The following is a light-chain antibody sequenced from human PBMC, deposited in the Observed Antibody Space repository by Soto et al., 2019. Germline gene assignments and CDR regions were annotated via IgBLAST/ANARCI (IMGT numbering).Light chain of an antibody. CDR2: GAS. CDR3: LQYASSPLT. CDR1: QNVAKSY. V-gene: IGKV3-20*01. Sequence: ETVLTQSPGTLSLSPGERATLSCRASQNVAKSYLAWYQHKPGQGPRLLISGASSRATGIPGRFSGSGSGTDFTLTISRLEPEDFAVYYCLQYASSPLTFGGGTKVEI. J-gene: IGKJ4*01.